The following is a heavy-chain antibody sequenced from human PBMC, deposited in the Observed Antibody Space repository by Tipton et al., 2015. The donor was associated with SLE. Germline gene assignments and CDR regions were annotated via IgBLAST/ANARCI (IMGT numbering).Heavy chain of an antibody. J-gene: IGHJ3*01. Sequence: SLRLSCAASGFIFSSYTINWVRQAPGKGLEWVSSVSSSSTYIYYADSVKGRFTISRDNAKNSLYLQMNSLRSEDTATYYCAKAQHYYDSSAAFDVWGQGTKVSVSS. CDR3: AKAQHYYDSSAAFDV. CDR2: VSSSSTYI. CDR1: GFIFSSYT. V-gene: IGHV3-21*01. D-gene: IGHD3-22*01.